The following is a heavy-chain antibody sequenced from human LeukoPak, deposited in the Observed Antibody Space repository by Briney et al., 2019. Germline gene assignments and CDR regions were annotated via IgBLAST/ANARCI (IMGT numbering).Heavy chain of an antibody. CDR1: GASLRSSDYY. Sequence: SETLSLTCTVSGASLRSSDYYWGWIRQSPGKGLEWIGSFFPRGTNYYNPSLKSRVIISVDTSKNQFSLRLRSVTAAGTAVYYCARHDGTGYYNPLDYWGQGTLVIVSS. D-gene: IGHD3-9*01. J-gene: IGHJ4*02. CDR3: ARHDGTGYYNPLDY. CDR2: FFPRGTN. V-gene: IGHV4-39*01.